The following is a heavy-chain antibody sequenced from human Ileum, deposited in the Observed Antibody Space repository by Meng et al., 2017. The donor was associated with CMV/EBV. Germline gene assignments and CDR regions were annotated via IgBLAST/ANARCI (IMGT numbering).Heavy chain of an antibody. V-gene: IGHV2-5*02. CDR1: GFSLITSEVG. Sequence: QIIVNESGPHAGKPQQTLTLTCTFFGFSLITSEVGVHWIRQPPGKALGWLALIYWDDDNRFSPSLKNRLTITKDTSKNQVVLRMTNMDPTDTATYYCAHGRGWLTDYWGQGTLVTVSS. CDR3: AHGRGWLTDY. D-gene: IGHD6-19*01. J-gene: IGHJ4*02. CDR2: IYWDDDN.